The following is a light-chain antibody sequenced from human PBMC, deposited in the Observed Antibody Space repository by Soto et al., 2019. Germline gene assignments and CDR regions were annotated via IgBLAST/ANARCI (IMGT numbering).Light chain of an antibody. J-gene: IGKJ1*01. CDR3: QQYGSSRT. V-gene: IGKV3-20*01. CDR1: QSVSSSY. Sequence: EILLTQSPGTLSLSPGERASLSFSASQSVSSSYLAWYQPKPGQAPRLLIYGASSRATGIPDRFSGSGSGTDFTLTISRLEPEDFAVYYCQQYGSSRTFGQGTKVDIK. CDR2: GAS.